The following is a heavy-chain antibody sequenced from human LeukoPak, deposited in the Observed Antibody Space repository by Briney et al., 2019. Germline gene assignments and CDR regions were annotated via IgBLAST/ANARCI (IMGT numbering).Heavy chain of an antibody. CDR1: GFTFSDYE. CDR3: ARRIVVVVAAHNWFDP. D-gene: IGHD2-15*01. CDR2: ISSSSTYI. Sequence: GGSLRLSCAASGFTFSDYEMTWVRQAPGKGLEWVSSISSSSTYIYYADSVKGRFTISRDNAKNSLYLQMNSLRAEDTAVYYCARRIVVVVAAHNWFDPWGQGTLVTVSS. V-gene: IGHV3-21*06. J-gene: IGHJ5*02.